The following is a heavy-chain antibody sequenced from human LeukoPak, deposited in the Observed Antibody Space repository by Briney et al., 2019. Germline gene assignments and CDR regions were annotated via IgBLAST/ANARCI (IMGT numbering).Heavy chain of an antibody. CDR3: ARGSIVGATFDYFDY. D-gene: IGHD1-26*01. V-gene: IGHV1-2*02. CDR1: GYSFADYY. CDR2: IKPNSGDT. Sequence: ASVKVSCKASGYSFADYYMHWVRQAPGQGLEWMGWIKPNSGDTRSAQKFQGRVIMTRDTSTGTAYMELSSLRYDDTAVYYCARGSIVGATFDYFDYWGQGTLVTVSS. J-gene: IGHJ4*02.